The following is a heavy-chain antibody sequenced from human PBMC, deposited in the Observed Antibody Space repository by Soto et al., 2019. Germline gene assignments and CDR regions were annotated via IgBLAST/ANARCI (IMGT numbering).Heavy chain of an antibody. CDR3: ARARTNGYYYYGMDV. Sequence: PSETLSLTCTVSGGSISSGGYYWSWIRQHPGKGLEWIGYIYYSGSTNYNPSLKSRVTISVDTSKNQFSLKLSSVTAADTAVYYCARARTNGYYYYGMDVWGQGTTVTVSS. V-gene: IGHV4-61*08. CDR1: GGSISSGGYY. J-gene: IGHJ6*02. CDR2: IYYSGST.